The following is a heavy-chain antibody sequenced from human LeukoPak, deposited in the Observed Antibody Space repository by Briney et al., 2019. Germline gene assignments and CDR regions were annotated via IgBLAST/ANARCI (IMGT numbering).Heavy chain of an antibody. V-gene: IGHV4-59*08. D-gene: IGHD5-18*01. J-gene: IGHJ4*02. CDR2: IYYSGST. CDR1: GGSISSYY. Sequence: SETLSLTCTVSGGSISSYYWSWIRQPPGKGLEWIGYIYYSGSTNYNPSLKSRVTISVDTSKNQFSLKLSSVTAADTAVYYCARAVDTAMEVDYWGQETLVTVSS. CDR3: ARAVDTAMEVDY.